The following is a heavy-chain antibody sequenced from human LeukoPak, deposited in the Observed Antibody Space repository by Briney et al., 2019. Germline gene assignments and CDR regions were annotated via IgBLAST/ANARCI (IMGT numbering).Heavy chain of an antibody. CDR2: IIPIFGTA. J-gene: IGHJ6*03. CDR3: ARLGSSSSSWDYYYMDV. CDR1: GGTFSSYA. D-gene: IGHD6-6*01. Sequence: GASVKVSCKASGGTFSSYAISWVRQAPGQGLEWMGGIIPIFGTANYAQKFQGRVTITADESTSTAYMELSSLRSEDTAVYYCARLGSSSSSWDYYYMDVWGKGTTVTVSS. V-gene: IGHV1-69*13.